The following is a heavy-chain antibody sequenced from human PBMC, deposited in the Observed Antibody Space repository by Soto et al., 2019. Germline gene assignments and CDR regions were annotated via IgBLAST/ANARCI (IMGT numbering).Heavy chain of an antibody. D-gene: IGHD5-18*01. J-gene: IGHJ6*02. Sequence: PGGSLRLPCAASGFTVSSNHLSQVRQAPGKGLGWVSVIYSGGSTYYADSVKGRFTISRDNSKNTLYLQMNSLRAEDTAVYYCAREYSYGSMVVWGQGTTVTVSS. CDR2: IYSGGST. CDR3: AREYSYGSMVV. CDR1: GFTVSSNH. V-gene: IGHV3-53*01.